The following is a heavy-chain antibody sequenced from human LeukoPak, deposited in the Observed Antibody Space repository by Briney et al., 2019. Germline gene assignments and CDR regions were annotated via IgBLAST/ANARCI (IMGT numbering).Heavy chain of an antibody. V-gene: IGHV3-23*01. J-gene: IGHJ4*02. D-gene: IGHD6-19*01. Sequence: GGSLRLSCAASGFTFGTHAMTWVRQAPGKGLEWVSGMSGSGGTTYYADSVKGRFTISRDNSKNTLFLQMNSLRAEDTAVYYCAKLAGISGWYVYYFDYWGQGTLVTVS. CDR1: GFTFGTHA. CDR2: MSGSGGTT. CDR3: AKLAGISGWYVYYFDY.